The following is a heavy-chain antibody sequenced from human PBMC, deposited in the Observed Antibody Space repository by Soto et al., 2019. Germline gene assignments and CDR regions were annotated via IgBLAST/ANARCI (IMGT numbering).Heavy chain of an antibody. CDR1: GFTFSSYS. D-gene: IGHD6-13*01. V-gene: IGHV3-21*01. Sequence: GGSLRLSCAASGFTFSSYSMNWVRQAPGKGLEWVSSISSSSSYIYYADSVKGRFTISRDNAKNSLYLQMNSLRAEDTAVYYCARDGIAWYSSSWRLNWFDPWGQGTLVTVS. CDR3: ARDGIAWYSSSWRLNWFDP. J-gene: IGHJ5*02. CDR2: ISSSSSYI.